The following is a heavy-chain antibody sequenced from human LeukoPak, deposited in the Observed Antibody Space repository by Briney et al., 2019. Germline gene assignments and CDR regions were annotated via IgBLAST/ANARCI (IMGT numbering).Heavy chain of an antibody. D-gene: IGHD1-26*01. J-gene: IGHJ4*02. Sequence: ASVKVSCKASGYTFTGYYMHWVRQAPGQVLEWMGWINPNSGGTNYAQKFQGRVTMTRDTSISTAYMELSRLRSDDTAVYYCASGGGRTGYSGSFFDLDYWGQGTLVTVSS. CDR2: INPNSGGT. CDR1: GYTFTGYY. V-gene: IGHV1-2*02. CDR3: ASGGGRTGYSGSFFDLDY.